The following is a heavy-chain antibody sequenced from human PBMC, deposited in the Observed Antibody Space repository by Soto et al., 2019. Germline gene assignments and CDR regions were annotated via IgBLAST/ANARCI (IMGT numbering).Heavy chain of an antibody. CDR3: ASRDPGTSVDY. CDR2: IYRTGST. V-gene: IGHV4-4*02. D-gene: IGHD1-7*01. CDR1: GGSFTSNNW. J-gene: IGHJ4*02. Sequence: QVQLQESGPGLVKPSGTLSLTCAVSGGSFTSNNWWTWVRQPPGQGLEWIGEIYRTGSTNYNPSLKSRVTISLDKSENQFSLKVTSLTAADXXVYYCASRDPGTSVDYWGQGTLVTVSS.